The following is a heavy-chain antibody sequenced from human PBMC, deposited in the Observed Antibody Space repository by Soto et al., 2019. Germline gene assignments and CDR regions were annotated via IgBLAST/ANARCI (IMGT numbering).Heavy chain of an antibody. CDR3: AREGDIVATILARDYYMDV. Sequence: PGGSLRLSCAASGFTFSSYWMHLVRQAPGKGLVWVSRINSDGSSTSYADSVKGRFTISRDNAKNTLYLQMNSLRAEDTAVYYCAREGDIVATILARDYYMDVWGKGTTVTVSS. CDR1: GFTFSSYW. CDR2: INSDGSST. J-gene: IGHJ6*03. D-gene: IGHD5-12*01. V-gene: IGHV3-74*01.